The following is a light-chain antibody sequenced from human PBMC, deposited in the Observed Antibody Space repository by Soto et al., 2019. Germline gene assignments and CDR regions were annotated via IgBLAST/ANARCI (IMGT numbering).Light chain of an antibody. CDR1: QSVSSSY. J-gene: IGKJ1*01. CDR2: GAS. V-gene: IGKV3-20*01. Sequence: EIVLTQSPGTLSLSPGERATLSCRASQSVSSSYLAWYQQKPGQAPRPLIYGASSRAIGIPDMFSGSGSVTDFTLTISRLEPEDFAVYYCQQYGSSPWTFGQGTKVEIK. CDR3: QQYGSSPWT.